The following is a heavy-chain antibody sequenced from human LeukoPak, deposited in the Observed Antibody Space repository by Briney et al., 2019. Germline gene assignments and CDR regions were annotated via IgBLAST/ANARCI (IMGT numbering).Heavy chain of an antibody. CDR2: ISSSGNTI. CDR3: ARERPGEDTFDI. J-gene: IGHJ3*02. V-gene: IGHV3-48*03. Sequence: PGGSLRLSCAASGFTFSSYEMNWVRQAPGKGLGWVSFISSSGNTIYYADSVKGRSIISRDNAKNSLYLQMNSLRTEDTAVYYCARERPGEDTFDIWGQGTMVTVSS. CDR1: GFTFSSYE. D-gene: IGHD7-27*01.